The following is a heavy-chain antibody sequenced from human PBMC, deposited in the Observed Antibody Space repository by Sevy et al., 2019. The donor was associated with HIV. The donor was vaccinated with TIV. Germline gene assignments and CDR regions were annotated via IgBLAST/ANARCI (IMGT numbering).Heavy chain of an antibody. CDR3: ARGGGEGATTTPDS. J-gene: IGHJ4*02. Sequence: ASVKVSCKASGGTFSSYAISWVRQAPGQGLEWMGVIIPIFGTANYAQKFQGRVTITAEESTITAYIELTSLKSDDTAVYYWARGGGEGATTTPDSWGQGTLVTVSS. CDR1: GGTFSSYA. CDR2: IIPIFGTA. D-gene: IGHD1-26*01. V-gene: IGHV1-69*13.